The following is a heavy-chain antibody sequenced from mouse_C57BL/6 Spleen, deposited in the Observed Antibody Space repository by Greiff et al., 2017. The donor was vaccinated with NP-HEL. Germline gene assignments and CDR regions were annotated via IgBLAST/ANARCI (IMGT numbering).Heavy chain of an antibody. CDR1: GYSITSGYY. Sequence: DVQLQESGPGLVKPSQSLSLTCSVTGYSITSGYYWNWIRQFPGNKLEWMGYISYDGSNNYNPSLKNRISITRDTSKNQFFLKLNSVTTEDTATYYCAREGVDDGYSLYAMDYWGQGTSVTVSS. CDR2: ISYDGSN. J-gene: IGHJ4*01. CDR3: AREGVDDGYSLYAMDY. V-gene: IGHV3-6*01. D-gene: IGHD2-3*01.